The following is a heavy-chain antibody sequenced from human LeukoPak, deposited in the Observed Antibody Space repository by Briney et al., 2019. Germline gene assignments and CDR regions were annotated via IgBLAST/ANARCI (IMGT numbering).Heavy chain of an antibody. CDR1: GFTFDDYT. V-gene: IGHV3-43*01. D-gene: IGHD1-1*01. CDR3: ATTGTTSGY. Sequence: GGSLRLSCSASGFTFDDYTMHWLRQAPGKGLEWVSLTSWDGGSTYYADSVKGRFTISRDNSKNSLYLQMNSLRTEDTSLYYCATTGTTSGYWGQGTLVTVSS. CDR2: TSWDGGST. J-gene: IGHJ4*02.